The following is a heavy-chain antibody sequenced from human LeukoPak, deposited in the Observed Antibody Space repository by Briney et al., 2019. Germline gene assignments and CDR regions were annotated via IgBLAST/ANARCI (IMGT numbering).Heavy chain of an antibody. D-gene: IGHD6-19*01. Sequence: GGSLRLSCAASGFTFSSYSMNWVRQAPGKGLEWVSFISSSSSYIYYADSVKGRFTISRDNAKNSLYLQMNSLRAEDTALYYCAKPYSSGFYGELDYWGQGTLVTVSS. CDR1: GFTFSSYS. CDR3: AKPYSSGFYGELDY. CDR2: ISSSSSYI. J-gene: IGHJ4*02. V-gene: IGHV3-21*04.